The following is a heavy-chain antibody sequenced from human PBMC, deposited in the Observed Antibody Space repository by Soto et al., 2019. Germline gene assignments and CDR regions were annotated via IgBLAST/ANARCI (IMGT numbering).Heavy chain of an antibody. CDR2: IYWDDYK. CDR1: GFSLSTSGVG. D-gene: IGHD3-16*01. Sequence: QITLKESGPALVKPTQTLTLTCTFSGFSLSTSGVGVGWIRQPPGEALEWLALIYWDDYKHFSPSLESRLSVTKDPPKNQGVLTMTNMDPGDPASYGCVHRGGGDRILDYLGQGTLVTVSS. CDR3: VHRGGGDRILDY. J-gene: IGHJ4*02. V-gene: IGHV2-5*02.